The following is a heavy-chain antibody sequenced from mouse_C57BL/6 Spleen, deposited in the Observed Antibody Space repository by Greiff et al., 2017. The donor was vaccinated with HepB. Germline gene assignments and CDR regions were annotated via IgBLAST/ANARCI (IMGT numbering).Heavy chain of an antibody. CDR3: ARKGVYYGNYFDV. D-gene: IGHD2-1*01. CDR2: IYPGSGNT. J-gene: IGHJ1*03. CDR1: GYTFTDYY. V-gene: IGHV1-84*01. Sequence: VQLQQSGPELVKPGASVKISCKASGYTFTDYYINWVKQRPGQGLAWIGWIYPGSGNTKYNEKFKGKATLTVDTSSSTAYMQLSSLTFEDSAVYFCARKGVYYGNYFDVWGTGTTGTVSS.